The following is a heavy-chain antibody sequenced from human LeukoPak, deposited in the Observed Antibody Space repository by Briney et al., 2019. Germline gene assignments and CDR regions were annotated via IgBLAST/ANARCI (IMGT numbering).Heavy chain of an antibody. CDR3: ARASSTFGDSNPSDFDY. CDR2: IYYSGST. Sequence: SETLSLTCTVSGGSISSYYWSWIRQPPGKGLEWIGYIYYSGSTNYNPSLKSRVTISVDTSKNQFSLKLSSVTAADTAVYYCARASSTFGDSNPSDFDYWGQGTLVTVSS. D-gene: IGHD4-17*01. V-gene: IGHV4-59*01. J-gene: IGHJ4*02. CDR1: GGSISSYY.